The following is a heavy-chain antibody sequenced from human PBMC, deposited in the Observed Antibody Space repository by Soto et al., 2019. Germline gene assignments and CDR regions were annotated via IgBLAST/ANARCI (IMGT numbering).Heavy chain of an antibody. J-gene: IGHJ3*02. CDR2: IYYSGST. D-gene: IGHD5-12*01. CDR1: GGSISSGGYY. Sequence: QVQLQESGPGLVKPSQTLSLTCTVSGGSISSGGYYWSWIRQHPGKGLEWIGYIYYSGSTYYNPSLKSRVTISIDTSKNQFSLKLSSVTAADTAVYYCAGGRDGYNPAFDIWGQGTMVTVSS. CDR3: AGGRDGYNPAFDI. V-gene: IGHV4-31*03.